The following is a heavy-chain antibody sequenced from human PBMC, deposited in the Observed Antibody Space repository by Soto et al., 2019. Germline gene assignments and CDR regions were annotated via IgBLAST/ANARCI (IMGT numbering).Heavy chain of an antibody. Sequence: PWGSLRLSCAASGFTFSSYAMHWVRQAPGKGLEYVSAISSNGGSTYYANSVKGRFTISRDNAKNSLYLQMNSLRAEDTAVYYCARSLVATISAFDIWGQGKMVTVSS. D-gene: IGHD5-12*01. J-gene: IGHJ3*02. CDR3: ARSLVATISAFDI. CDR2: ISSNGGST. V-gene: IGHV3-64*01. CDR1: GFTFSSYA.